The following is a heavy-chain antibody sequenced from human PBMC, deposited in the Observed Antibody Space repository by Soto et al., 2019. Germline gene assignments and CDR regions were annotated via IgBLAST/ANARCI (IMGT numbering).Heavy chain of an antibody. V-gene: IGHV3-30-3*01. Sequence: QVQLVESGGGVVQPGRSLRLSCAASGFTFSSYAMHWVRQAPGTGLEWVAVISYDGSNKYYADSVKGRFTISRDNSKNTLYLQMNSLRAEDTAVYYCARDVPPTTVVTLDYWGQGTLVTVSS. CDR1: GFTFSSYA. CDR3: ARDVPPTTVVTLDY. CDR2: ISYDGSNK. J-gene: IGHJ4*02. D-gene: IGHD4-17*01.